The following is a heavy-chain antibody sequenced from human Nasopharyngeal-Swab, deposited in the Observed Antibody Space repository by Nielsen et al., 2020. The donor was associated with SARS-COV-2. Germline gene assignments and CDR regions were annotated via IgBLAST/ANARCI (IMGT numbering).Heavy chain of an antibody. CDR2: IYYSGST. CDR3: ARGERRAARPPGGYFDY. Sequence: GSLRLSCPLSASSFSRVVYYWSWIRQHPGKGLEWIGYIYYSGSTNYNPSLKSRVTISVDTSKNQFSLKLSSVTAADTAVYYCARGERRAARPPGGYFDYWGQGTLVTVSS. V-gene: IGHV4-61*08. CDR1: ASSFSRVVYY. J-gene: IGHJ4*02. D-gene: IGHD6-6*01.